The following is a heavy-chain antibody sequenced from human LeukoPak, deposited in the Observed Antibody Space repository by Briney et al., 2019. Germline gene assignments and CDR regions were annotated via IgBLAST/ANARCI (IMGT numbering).Heavy chain of an antibody. D-gene: IGHD6-19*01. J-gene: IGHJ4*02. CDR3: ARLGSGRHPYQFDY. CDR2: IYYSGST. V-gene: IGHV4-59*08. CDR1: GGSISDYY. Sequence: PSETLSLTCTVSGGSISDYYWSWIRQPPGKGLEWIAYIYYSGSTTYNPSLKSRVTISVDTSKNQFSLKLSSVTAADTAVYYCARLGSGRHPYQFDYWGQGTLVTVSS.